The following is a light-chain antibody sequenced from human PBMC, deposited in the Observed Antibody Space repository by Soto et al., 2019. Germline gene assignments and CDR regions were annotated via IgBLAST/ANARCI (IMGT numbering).Light chain of an antibody. CDR2: KVS. J-gene: IGKJ1*01. CDR3: MQGTHSPWT. V-gene: IGKV2-30*01. Sequence: DVVMTQSPLSLPVTLGQPASVSCRSSQSLLYIDGNTFLSWFHQRPGQSPRRLIYKVSNRDSGVPDRFSGRGSGTDFTLRISRVEAEDVGVYYCMQGTHSPWTFGQGTKVEI. CDR1: QSLLYIDGNTF.